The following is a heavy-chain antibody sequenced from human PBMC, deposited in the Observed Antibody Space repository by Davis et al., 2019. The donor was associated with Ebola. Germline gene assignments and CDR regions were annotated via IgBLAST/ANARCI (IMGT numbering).Heavy chain of an antibody. CDR3: AKMTTVTTVSWFDP. J-gene: IGHJ5*02. Sequence: GESLKISCAASGFTFSSYCMHWVRQAPGKGLEWVAVISYDGSNKYYADSVKGRFTISRDNSKNTLYLQMNSLRAEDTAVYYCAKMTTVTTVSWFDPWGQGTLVTVSS. V-gene: IGHV3-30*18. CDR2: ISYDGSNK. CDR1: GFTFSSYC. D-gene: IGHD4-17*01.